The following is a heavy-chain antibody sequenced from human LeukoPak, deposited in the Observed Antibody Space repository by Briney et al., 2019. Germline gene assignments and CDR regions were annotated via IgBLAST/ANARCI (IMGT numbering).Heavy chain of an antibody. D-gene: IGHD2-2*01. CDR3: ARGPEVPAARVYYYYYMDV. Sequence: SVKVSCKVSGYTFTDYYMHWVQQAPGKGLEWMGGIIPIFGTANYAQKFQGRVTITTDESTSTAYMELSSLRSEDTAVYYCARGPEVPAARVYYYYYMDVWGKGTTVTVSS. V-gene: IGHV1-69*05. J-gene: IGHJ6*03. CDR2: IIPIFGTA. CDR1: GYTFTDYY.